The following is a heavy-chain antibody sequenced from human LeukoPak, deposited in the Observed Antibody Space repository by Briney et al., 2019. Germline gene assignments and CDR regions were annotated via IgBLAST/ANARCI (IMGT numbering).Heavy chain of an antibody. J-gene: IGHJ6*03. CDR2: ISGTGGST. Sequence: QTGESLRLSCAASGFTFSSYAMSWVRQAPGKGLEWVSAISGTGGSTYYADSVKGRFTISRDNSKNTLYLQMNSLRAEDTAVYNCAKKAGNYYYYYYMDVWGKGTTVTVSS. CDR3: AKKAGNYYYYYYMDV. D-gene: IGHD1-1*01. V-gene: IGHV3-23*01. CDR1: GFTFSSYA.